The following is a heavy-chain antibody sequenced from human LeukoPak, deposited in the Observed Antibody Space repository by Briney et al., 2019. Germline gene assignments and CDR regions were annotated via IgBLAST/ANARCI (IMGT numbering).Heavy chain of an antibody. D-gene: IGHD6-19*01. CDR3: ARGSSGWYAFNY. CDR2: IYSGGTT. J-gene: IGHJ4*02. CDR1: GFTVSRNY. Sequence: GGSLRLSCAASGFTVSRNYMSWVRQAPGKGLEWVSVIYSGGTTYYADSVKGRFTISRDNSKNTLYLQMNSLRAEDTAVYYCARGSSGWYAFNYWGQGTLITVSS. V-gene: IGHV3-53*01.